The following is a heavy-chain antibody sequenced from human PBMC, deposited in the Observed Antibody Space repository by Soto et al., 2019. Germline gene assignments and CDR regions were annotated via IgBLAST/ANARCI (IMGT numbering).Heavy chain of an antibody. V-gene: IGHV4-4*07. CDR1: GCSISSYY. Sequence: AXETRSLTCTVAGCSISSYYWSWIRQPAGKGMEWIGRIHTTDGTNYNPSLKSRVTMSIDTSNNQFSLKLSSLTAADTAVYYCARALSSAAGLYFDFWGQGTLVTVSS. CDR3: ARALSSAAGLYFDF. J-gene: IGHJ4*02. CDR2: IHTTDGT. D-gene: IGHD6-13*01.